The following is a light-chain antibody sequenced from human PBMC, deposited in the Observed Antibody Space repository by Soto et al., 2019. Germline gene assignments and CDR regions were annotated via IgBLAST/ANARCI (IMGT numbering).Light chain of an antibody. CDR1: QSIATF. CDR3: QQSYNTVWT. Sequence: DIRMTQSPSSLSASAGDRVTITCRASQSIATFLNWYQQKPGKAPKLLISAASRLQSGVPARFSSSGSGTDFTLTISSLQPEDFATYYCQQSYNTVWTFGQGTKVEIQ. CDR2: AAS. V-gene: IGKV1-39*01. J-gene: IGKJ1*01.